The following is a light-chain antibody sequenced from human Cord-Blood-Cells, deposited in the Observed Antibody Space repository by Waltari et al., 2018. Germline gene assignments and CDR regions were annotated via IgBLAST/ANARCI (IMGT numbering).Light chain of an antibody. CDR1: KLGDKY. V-gene: IGLV3-1*01. CDR2: QDS. Sequence: SYELTQPPSVSVSPGQTARITCPGDKLGDKYACWYQQKPGKSPVLVIYQDSKRPSGIPERFSGSNSGNTATLTISGTQAMDEADYYCQAWDSSTAVFGGGTKLTVL. J-gene: IGLJ3*02. CDR3: QAWDSSTAV.